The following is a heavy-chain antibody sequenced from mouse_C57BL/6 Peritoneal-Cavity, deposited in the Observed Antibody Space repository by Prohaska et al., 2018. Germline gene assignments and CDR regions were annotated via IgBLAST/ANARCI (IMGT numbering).Heavy chain of an antibody. CDR3: ARRDSSGYYAMDY. CDR1: GFTFSSYA. V-gene: IGHV5-4*03. CDR2: ISDGGSYT. D-gene: IGHD3-2*02. J-gene: IGHJ4*01. Sequence: LVESGGGLVKPGGSLKLSCAASGFTFSSYAMTWVRQTPEKRLEWVATISDGGSYTYYPDNVKGRFTISRDNAKNNLYLQMSHLKSEDTAMYYFARRDSSGYYAMDYWGQGTSVTVYS.